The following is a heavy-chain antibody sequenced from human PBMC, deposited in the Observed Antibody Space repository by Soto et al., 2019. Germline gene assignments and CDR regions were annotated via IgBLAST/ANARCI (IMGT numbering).Heavy chain of an antibody. J-gene: IGHJ5*02. CDR1: GGSFSGYY. CDR3: AREPSSSGGDP. CDR2: INHSGST. Sequence: SETLSLTCAVYGGSFSGYYWSWIRKPPGKGLEWIGEINHSGSTNYNPSLKSRVTISVDTSKNQFSLKLSSVTAADTAVYYCAREPSSSGGDPWGQGTLVTVSS. V-gene: IGHV4-34*01. D-gene: IGHD6-19*01.